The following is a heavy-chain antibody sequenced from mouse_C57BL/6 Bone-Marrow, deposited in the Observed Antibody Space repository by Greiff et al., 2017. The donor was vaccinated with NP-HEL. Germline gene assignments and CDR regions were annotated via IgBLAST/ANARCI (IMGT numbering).Heavy chain of an antibody. D-gene: IGHD1-1*01. CDR1: GFTFSSYA. CDR3: ARGIYYYGSSYDWYFDV. Sequence: EVHLVESGGGLVKPGGSLKLSCAASGFTFSSYAMSWVRPTPEKRLEWVATISDGGSYTYYPDNVKGRFTISRDNAKNNLYLQMSHLKSEDTAMYYCARGIYYYGSSYDWYFDVWGTGTTVTVSS. V-gene: IGHV5-4*01. J-gene: IGHJ1*03. CDR2: ISDGGSYT.